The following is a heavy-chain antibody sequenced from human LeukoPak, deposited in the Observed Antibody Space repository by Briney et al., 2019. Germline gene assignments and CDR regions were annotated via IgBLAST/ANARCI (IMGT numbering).Heavy chain of an antibody. J-gene: IGHJ2*01. Sequence: GGSLRLSCAASGFTFSSYSMNWVRQAPGKGLEWVSSISRSSDYTYYADSVKGRFTISRDNAKNSLYLQMNSLRAEDTAVYYCAVAGLTYWYFDLWGRGTLVTVSS. D-gene: IGHD6-19*01. CDR1: GFTFSSYS. CDR2: ISRSSDYT. CDR3: AVAGLTYWYFDL. V-gene: IGHV3-21*01.